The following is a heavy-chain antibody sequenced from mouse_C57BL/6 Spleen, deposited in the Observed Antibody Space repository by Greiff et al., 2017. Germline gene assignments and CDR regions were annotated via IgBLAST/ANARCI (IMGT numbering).Heavy chain of an antibody. V-gene: IGHV1-72*01. CDR2: IDPISGGT. D-gene: IGHD1-1*01. CDR3: ARSSLYGSSYQWYFDV. J-gene: IGHJ1*03. Sequence: QVQLQQPGAELVKPGASVKLSCKASGYTFTSYWMHWVKQRPGRGLEWIGRIDPISGGTKYNEKFKSKATLTVDKPSSTAYMQLSSLTSEDSAVYYCARSSLYGSSYQWYFDVWGTGTTVTVSS. CDR1: GYTFTSYW.